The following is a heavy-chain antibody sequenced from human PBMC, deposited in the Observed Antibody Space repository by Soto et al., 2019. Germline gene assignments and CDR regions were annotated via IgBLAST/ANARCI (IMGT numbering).Heavy chain of an antibody. V-gene: IGHV3-23*01. J-gene: IGHJ4*02. Sequence: PGGSLRLSCVVSGLTVINNYMSWVRQAPGRGLEWVSAISGSGGSTYYADSVKGRFTISRDNAKNTLYLQMNSLRAEDTAVYYCAKGSYYYGSGSYYGPDYWGQGTLVTVSS. D-gene: IGHD3-10*01. CDR2: ISGSGGST. CDR1: GLTVINNY. CDR3: AKGSYYYGSGSYYGPDY.